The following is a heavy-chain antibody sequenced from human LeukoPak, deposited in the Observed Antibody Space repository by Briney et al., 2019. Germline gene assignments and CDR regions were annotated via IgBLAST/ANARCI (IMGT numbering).Heavy chain of an antibody. CDR3: ARDPGYYDSSGYFPAYFQH. J-gene: IGHJ1*01. CDR2: ISSSTI. V-gene: IGHV3-21*05. Sequence: GGSLRLSCAASGFXFSSYSMNWVRQAPGKGLEWVSYISSSTIYYADSVKGRFTISRDNAKNSLYLQMNSLRAEDTAVYCCARDPGYYDSSGYFPAYFQHWGQGTLVTVSS. D-gene: IGHD3-22*01. CDR1: GFXFSSYS.